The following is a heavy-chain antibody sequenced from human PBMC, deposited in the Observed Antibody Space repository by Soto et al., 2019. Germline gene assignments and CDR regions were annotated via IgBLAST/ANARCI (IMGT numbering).Heavy chain of an antibody. D-gene: IGHD2-2*01. CDR3: ARVPAASYYYYYYGMDV. V-gene: IGHV1-3*01. CDR1: GYTFTSYA. Sequence: ASVKVSCKASGYTFTSYAMHWVRQAPGQRLEWMGWINAGNGNTKYSQKFQGRVTITRDTSASTAYMELSSLRSEDTAVYYCARVPAASYYYYYYGMDVWGQGTXVTVSS. CDR2: INAGNGNT. J-gene: IGHJ6*02.